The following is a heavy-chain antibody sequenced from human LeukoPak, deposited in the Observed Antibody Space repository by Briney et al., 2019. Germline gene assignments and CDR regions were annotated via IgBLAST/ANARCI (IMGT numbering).Heavy chain of an antibody. CDR2: INPNNGDT. V-gene: IGHV1-2*02. J-gene: IGHJ3*02. CDR1: GYIFSDYY. CDR3: AREVRLSDTKSNRKAFDI. D-gene: IGHD4-11*01. Sequence: GASVKVSCKASGYIFSDYYLHWVRQSPGQGLEWMAFINPNNGDTKYAQKFQGRVTVTRDTSISTAYMELSRLSSDDTAVYYCAREVRLSDTKSNRKAFDIWGQGTLVTVSS.